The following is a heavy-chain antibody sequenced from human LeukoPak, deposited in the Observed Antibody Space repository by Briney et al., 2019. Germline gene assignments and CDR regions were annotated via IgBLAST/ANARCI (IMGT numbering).Heavy chain of an antibody. CDR3: ARLPKGRGISVDY. V-gene: IGHV4-34*01. D-gene: IGHD2-21*01. Sequence: SETLSLTCAVYGGSFSGYYWSWIRQPPGKGLEWIGEINHSGSTNYNPSLKSRVTISVDTTKNQFSLKLSSVTAADTAVYYCARLPKGRGISVDYWGQGTLVTVSS. CDR1: GGSFSGYY. CDR2: INHSGST. J-gene: IGHJ4*02.